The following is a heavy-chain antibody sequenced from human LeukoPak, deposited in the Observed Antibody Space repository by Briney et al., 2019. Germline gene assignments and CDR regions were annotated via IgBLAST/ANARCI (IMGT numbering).Heavy chain of an antibody. V-gene: IGHV3-7*01. J-gene: IGHJ4*02. CDR3: ARDRASSGWYPTLFDY. CDR1: GFTFSSYW. D-gene: IGHD6-19*01. Sequence: GGSLRLSCAASGFTFSSYWMSWVRQAPGKGLEWVANIKQDGSEKYYVDSVKGRFTISRDNAKNSLYLQMNSLRAEDTAVYYCARDRASSGWYPTLFDYWGQGTLVTVSS. CDR2: IKQDGSEK.